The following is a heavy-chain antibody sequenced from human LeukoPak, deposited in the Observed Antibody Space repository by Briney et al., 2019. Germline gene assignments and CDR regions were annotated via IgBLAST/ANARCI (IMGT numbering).Heavy chain of an antibody. CDR3: ASTSGSYWNWFDP. D-gene: IGHD1-26*01. Sequence: PSETLSLTCTVSGGSISSYYWSWIRQPPGKGLGWIGYIYYSGSTNYNPSLKSRVTISVDTSKNQFSLKLSSVTAADTAVYYCASTSGSYWNWFDPWGQGTLVTVSS. V-gene: IGHV4-59*01. J-gene: IGHJ5*02. CDR1: GGSISSYY. CDR2: IYYSGST.